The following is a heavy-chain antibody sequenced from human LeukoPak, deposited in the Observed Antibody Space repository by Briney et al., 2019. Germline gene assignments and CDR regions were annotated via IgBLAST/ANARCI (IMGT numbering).Heavy chain of an antibody. CDR3: ARQSYYYYGMDV. V-gene: IGHV4-34*01. J-gene: IGHJ6*02. CDR2: INHSGSA. CDR1: GGSFSGYY. Sequence: SETLSLTCAVSGGSFSGYYWTWIRQPPGKGLEWIGEINHSGSANYNPSLMSRVTISLDTSKNHFSLKLSSVTAADTAVYYCARQSYYYYGMDVWGQGTTVTVSS.